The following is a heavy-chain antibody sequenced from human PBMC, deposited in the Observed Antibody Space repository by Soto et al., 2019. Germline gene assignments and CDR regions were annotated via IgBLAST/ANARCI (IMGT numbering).Heavy chain of an antibody. CDR3: ARVGVTFIYYYGMDV. CDR2: IKQDGSEK. CDR1: GFTFSSYW. Sequence: GGSLRLSCAASGFTFSSYWMSWVRQAPGKGLEWVANIKQDGSEKYYVDSVKGRFTISRDNAKNSLYLQMNSLRAEDTAVYYCARVGVTFIYYYGMDVWGQGTTVTAP. J-gene: IGHJ6*02. V-gene: IGHV3-7*03. D-gene: IGHD1-26*01.